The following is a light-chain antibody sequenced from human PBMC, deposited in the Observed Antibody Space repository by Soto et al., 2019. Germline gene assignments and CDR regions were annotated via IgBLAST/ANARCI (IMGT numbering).Light chain of an antibody. CDR3: QQYGSSTLT. V-gene: IGKV3-20*01. CDR1: QSVSSND. CDR2: GAS. J-gene: IGKJ4*01. Sequence: EIVLTQSPGTLSLSPGERATLSCRAIQSVSSNDLAWYYQKPGQAPRLLINGASRRAYGIPDRFSGSGSGTDFTLIISRLEPEDFVVYYCQQYGSSTLTFGGGTKLEIK.